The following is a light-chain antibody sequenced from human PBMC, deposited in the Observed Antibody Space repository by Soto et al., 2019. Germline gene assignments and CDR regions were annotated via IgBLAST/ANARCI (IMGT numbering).Light chain of an antibody. CDR3: QQYGSLSWT. Sequence: TESPGTLSLSPGERATLSCRASQSVSSNYLAWYQQKPGQAPRLLIYGASTRATGVPDRFSGSGSGTDFTLTISRLEPEDFALYHCQQYGSLSWTFGQGTKVAIK. CDR1: QSVSSNY. J-gene: IGKJ1*01. V-gene: IGKV3-20*01. CDR2: GAS.